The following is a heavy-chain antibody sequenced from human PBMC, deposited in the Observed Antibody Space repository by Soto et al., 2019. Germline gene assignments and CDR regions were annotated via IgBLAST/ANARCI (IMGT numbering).Heavy chain of an antibody. D-gene: IGHD4-17*01. Sequence: SETLSLTCTVSGGSISSYYWSWIRQPAGKGLEWIGRIYTSGSTNYNPSLKSRVTMSVDTSKNQFSLKLSSVTAADTAVYYCARDRWGFPTPPTVTTYSGMDVWGQGTTVTVSS. V-gene: IGHV4-4*07. CDR2: IYTSGST. J-gene: IGHJ6*02. CDR1: GGSISSYY. CDR3: ARDRWGFPTPPTVTTYSGMDV.